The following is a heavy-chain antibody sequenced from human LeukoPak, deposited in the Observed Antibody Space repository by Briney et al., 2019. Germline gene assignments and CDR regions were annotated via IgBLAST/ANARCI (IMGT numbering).Heavy chain of an antibody. CDR2: ISYGGTT. Sequence: SETLSLTCSVSGDSISRSRYYWGWIRQPPGKGLEWIGSISYGGTTYYSPSLKSRVTISIDTSKNQFSLRLSSVTAADTAFYYCGRVRVEPPRMITFGAVTTWGQGTLVTVSS. D-gene: IGHD3-16*01. CDR1: GDSISRSRYY. J-gene: IGHJ5*02. V-gene: IGHV4-39*02. CDR3: GRVRVEPPRMITFGAVTT.